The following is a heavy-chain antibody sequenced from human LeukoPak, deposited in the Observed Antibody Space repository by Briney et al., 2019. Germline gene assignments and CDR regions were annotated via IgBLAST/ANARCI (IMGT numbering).Heavy chain of an antibody. D-gene: IGHD2-15*01. V-gene: IGHV4-34*01. Sequence: PSETLSLTCAVYGGSLSGYYWSWIRQPPGKGLEWIGEINHSGGTNYNPSLKSRVTISVDTSKNQFSLKLSSVTAADTAVYYCTRGLGGPYFDYWGQGTLVTVSS. J-gene: IGHJ4*02. CDR2: INHSGGT. CDR1: GGSLSGYY. CDR3: TRGLGGPYFDY.